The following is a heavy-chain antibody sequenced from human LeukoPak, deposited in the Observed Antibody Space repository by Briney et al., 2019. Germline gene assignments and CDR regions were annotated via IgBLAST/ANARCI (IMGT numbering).Heavy chain of an antibody. CDR3: ARYEAGGSALDS. D-gene: IGHD2-15*01. J-gene: IGHJ4*02. CDR1: GGSINNYY. CDR2: LHYSGST. Sequence: PSETLSLTCTVSGGSINNYYWSWIRQPPGKGLDWIGYLHYSGSTSYNPSLKSRVTISVDTSKNQFTLKLSSATAADTAVYYCARYEAGGSALDSWGQGTLVTVSS. V-gene: IGHV4-59*01.